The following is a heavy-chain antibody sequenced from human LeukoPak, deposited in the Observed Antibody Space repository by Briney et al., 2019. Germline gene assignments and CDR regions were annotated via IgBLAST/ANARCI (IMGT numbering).Heavy chain of an antibody. Sequence: ASVTVSCKASGYTFTGYYMHWVRQAPGQGLEWMGWINPNSGGTNYAQKFQGRVTMTRDTSISTAYMELSRLRSDDTAVYYCARVRRAAAAGPLDYWGQGTLVTVSS. CDR1: GYTFTGYY. CDR3: ARVRRAAAAGPLDY. V-gene: IGHV1-2*02. J-gene: IGHJ4*02. CDR2: INPNSGGT. D-gene: IGHD6-13*01.